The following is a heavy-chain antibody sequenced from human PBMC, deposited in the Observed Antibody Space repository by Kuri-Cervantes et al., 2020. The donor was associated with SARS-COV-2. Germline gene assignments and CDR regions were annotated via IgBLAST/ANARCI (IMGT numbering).Heavy chain of an antibody. CDR1: GFTFSGSA. V-gene: IGHV3-73*01. J-gene: IGHJ6*02. CDR2: IRSKANSYAT. D-gene: IGHD3-3*01. Sequence: GESLKISCAASGFTFSGSAMHWVRQASGKGLEWVGRIRSKANSYATAYAASVKGRFTISRDDSKNTAYLQMNSLKTEDTAVYYCTTRGLLDYGMDVWGQGTTVTVSS. CDR3: TTRGLLDYGMDV.